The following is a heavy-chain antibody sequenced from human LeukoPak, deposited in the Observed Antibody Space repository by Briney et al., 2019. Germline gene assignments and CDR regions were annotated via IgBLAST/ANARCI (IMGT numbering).Heavy chain of an antibody. Sequence: HPGGSLRLSCTASGFTFGGYAISWFRQAPGKGLEWVGFIRSKAYGGTTEYAASVKGRFTISRDDSKSIAYLQMNSLKTEDTAVYYCTRPLLLWFGGFDYWGQGTLVTVSS. CDR1: GFTFGGYA. V-gene: IGHV3-49*03. CDR3: TRPLLLWFGGFDY. CDR2: IRSKAYGGTT. D-gene: IGHD3-10*01. J-gene: IGHJ4*02.